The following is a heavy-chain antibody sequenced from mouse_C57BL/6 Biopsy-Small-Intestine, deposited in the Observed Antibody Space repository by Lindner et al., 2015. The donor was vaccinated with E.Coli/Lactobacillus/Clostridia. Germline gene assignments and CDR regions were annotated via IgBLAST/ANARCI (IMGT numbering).Heavy chain of an antibody. D-gene: IGHD4-1*02. Sequence: VQLQESGPELVKPGASVKISCKASGYAFSSSWMNWVKQRPGKGLEWIGRIYPGDGDTNYNGKFKGKATLTADKSSSTAYMQLSSLTSEDSAVYFCARSTGPYAMDYWGQGTSVTVSS. CDR3: ARSTGPYAMDY. CDR2: IYPGDGDT. CDR1: GYAFSSSW. J-gene: IGHJ4*01. V-gene: IGHV1-82*01.